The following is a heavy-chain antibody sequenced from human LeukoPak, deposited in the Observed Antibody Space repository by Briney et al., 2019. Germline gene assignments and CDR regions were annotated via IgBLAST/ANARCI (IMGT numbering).Heavy chain of an antibody. CDR1: GGSISSSSYY. V-gene: IGHV4-39*07. CDR3: ARVKGGSYSFDY. D-gene: IGHD1-26*01. J-gene: IGHJ4*02. Sequence: SETLSLTCTVSGGSISSSSYYWVWIRQPPGKGLEWIGSIHYSGTTYYNPFLKSRVTISVDTSKNQFSLKLSSVTAADTAVYYCARVKGGSYSFDYWGQGTLVTVSS. CDR2: IHYSGTT.